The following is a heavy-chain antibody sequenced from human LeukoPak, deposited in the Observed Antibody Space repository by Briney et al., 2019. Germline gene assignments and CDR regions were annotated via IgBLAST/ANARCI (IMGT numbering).Heavy chain of an antibody. CDR2: MMSSCSYI. J-gene: IGHJ6*04. CDR1: GFTFSAYS. Sequence: RRSLRHPCAASGFTFSAYSTIWVLRAQGKGRVGVFSMMSSCSYICYGDSVTLRFSISRDNAKSSLYLQMNSLRAEDTAVYYCAREKVRAASDVGGKGATPTVSP. D-gene: IGHD6-13*01. V-gene: IGHV3-21*01. CDR3: AREKVRAASDV.